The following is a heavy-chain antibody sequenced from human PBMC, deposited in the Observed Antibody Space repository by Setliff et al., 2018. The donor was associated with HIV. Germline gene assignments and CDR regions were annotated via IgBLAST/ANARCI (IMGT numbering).Heavy chain of an antibody. D-gene: IGHD3-22*01. CDR3: ARVLPYDSTGFLLYYFDN. CDR1: GGSASNSRYY. V-gene: IGHV4-39*01. Sequence: TLSLTCTVSGGSASNSRYYWAWIRQPPGKGLEYIGSIHYNEKTYYNPSLKSRVTISIDTSKNQFSLNLTSVTAADTAVYFCARVLPYDSTGFLLYYFDNWGQGTLVTVSS. CDR2: IHYNEKT. J-gene: IGHJ4*02.